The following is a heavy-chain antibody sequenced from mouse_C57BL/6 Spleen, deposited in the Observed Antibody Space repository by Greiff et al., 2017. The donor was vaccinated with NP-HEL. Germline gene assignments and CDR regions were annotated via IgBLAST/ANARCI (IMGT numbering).Heavy chain of an antibody. CDR2: IYPGDGDT. D-gene: IGHD1-1*01. CDR1: GYAFSSSW. J-gene: IGHJ1*03. CDR3: ARGYYGSSRYWYFDV. V-gene: IGHV1-82*01. Sequence: LVESGPELVKPGASVKISCKASGYAFSSSWMNWVKQRPGKGLEWIGRIYPGDGDTKYNGKFKGKATLTADKSSSTAYMQLSSLTSEDSAVYFCARGYYGSSRYWYFDVWGTGTTVTVSS.